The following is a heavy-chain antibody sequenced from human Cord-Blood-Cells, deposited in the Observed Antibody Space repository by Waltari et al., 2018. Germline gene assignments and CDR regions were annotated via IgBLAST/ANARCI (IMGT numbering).Heavy chain of an antibody. V-gene: IGHV4-39*01. Sequence: QLQLQESGPGLVKPSETLSLTCTVSGGSISSSSYYWGWIRQPPGKGLEWIGSIYYSGTTYYNPALRSRVTISVDTSKNQFSLKLSSVTAADTAVYYCARHLSWYSDYWGQGTLVTVSS. D-gene: IGHD6-13*01. J-gene: IGHJ4*02. CDR3: ARHLSWYSDY. CDR2: IYYSGTT. CDR1: GGSISSSSYY.